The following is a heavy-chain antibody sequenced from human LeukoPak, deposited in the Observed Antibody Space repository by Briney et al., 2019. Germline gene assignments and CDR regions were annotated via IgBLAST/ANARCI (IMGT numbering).Heavy chain of an antibody. D-gene: IGHD1-14*01. CDR2: ISSSSSYI. Sequence: GGSLRLSCAASGFTFSSYSMNWVRQAPGKGLEWVSSISSSSSYIYYADSVKGRFTISRDNAKNSLYLQMNSLRAEDTAVYYCARAPGGEDVVTNFDYWGQGTLVTVSS. J-gene: IGHJ4*02. CDR1: GFTFSSYS. V-gene: IGHV3-21*01. CDR3: ARAPGGEDVVTNFDY.